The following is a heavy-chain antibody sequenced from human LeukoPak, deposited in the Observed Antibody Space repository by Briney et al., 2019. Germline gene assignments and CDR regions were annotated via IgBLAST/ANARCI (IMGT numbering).Heavy chain of an antibody. V-gene: IGHV4-59*01. Sequence: PSETLSLTCTVSGGSISTYYWTWIRQPPGKRLEWIGYIYYSGSTNYNPSLKRRVTISVDTSKNQFSLKLNSVTAADTAVYYCARVVTLAGSRYFDYWGRGTLATVSS. CDR3: ARVVTLAGSRYFDY. CDR2: IYYSGST. J-gene: IGHJ4*02. D-gene: IGHD6-19*01. CDR1: GGSISTYY.